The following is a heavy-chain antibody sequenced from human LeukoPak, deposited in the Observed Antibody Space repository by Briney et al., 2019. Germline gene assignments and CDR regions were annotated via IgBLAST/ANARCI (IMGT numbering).Heavy chain of an antibody. CDR2: INHSGST. CDR1: GGSFSGYY. CDR3: ARRGFGYCSGGRCGGRWFDP. D-gene: IGHD2-15*01. Sequence: AETLSLTCAVYGGSFSGYYWSWIRQPPGKGLEWIGEINHSGSTNYNSSLKSRVTISVDTSKNQFFLKLSSVTAADTAVYYCARRGFGYCSGGRCGGRWFDPWGQGTLVTVSS. V-gene: IGHV4-34*01. J-gene: IGHJ5*02.